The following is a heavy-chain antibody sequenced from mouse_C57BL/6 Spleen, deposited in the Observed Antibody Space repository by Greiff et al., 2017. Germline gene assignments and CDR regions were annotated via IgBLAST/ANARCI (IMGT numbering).Heavy chain of an antibody. V-gene: IGHV3-6*01. J-gene: IGHJ4*01. Sequence: EVQLVESGPGLVKPSQSLSLTCSVTGYSITSGYYWNWIRQFPGNKLEWMGYISDDGSNNYNPSLKNRISITRDTSKNQFFLTLNSVTTEDTATYYGAGYYAMDYWGQGTSVTVSS. CDR2: ISDDGSN. CDR3: AGYYAMDY. CDR1: GYSITSGYY.